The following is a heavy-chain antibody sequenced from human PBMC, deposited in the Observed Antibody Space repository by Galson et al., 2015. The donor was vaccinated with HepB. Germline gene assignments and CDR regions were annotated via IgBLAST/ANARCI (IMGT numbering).Heavy chain of an antibody. D-gene: IGHD4-17*01. V-gene: IGHV1-2*02. J-gene: IGHJ4*02. CDR2: INPNSGGT. Sequence: SVKVSCKASGSTFTGYYMHWVRQAPGQGLEWMGWINPNSGGTNYAQKFQGRVTMTRDTSISTAYMELSRLRSDDTAVYYCARVGYGDYVPIDYWGQGTLVTVSS. CDR3: ARVGYGDYVPIDY. CDR1: GSTFTGYY.